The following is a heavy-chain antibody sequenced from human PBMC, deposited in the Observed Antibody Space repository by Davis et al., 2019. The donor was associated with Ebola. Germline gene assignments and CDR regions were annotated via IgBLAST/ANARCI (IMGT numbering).Heavy chain of an antibody. Sequence: GGSLRLSCEASGFTFSSYAMSWVRQAPGKGLEWVSAISGSGRATYYADSVKGRFTISRDNSKNTLYLQMNSLRAEDTAVYYCTKDFDYVNGYWGQGTLVTVSS. J-gene: IGHJ4*02. CDR3: TKDFDYVNGY. CDR2: ISGSGRAT. V-gene: IGHV3-23*01. CDR1: GFTFSSYA. D-gene: IGHD4/OR15-4a*01.